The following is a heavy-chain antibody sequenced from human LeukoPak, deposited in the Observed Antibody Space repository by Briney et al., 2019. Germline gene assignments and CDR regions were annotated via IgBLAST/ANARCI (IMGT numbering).Heavy chain of an antibody. Sequence: PGGSLRLSCAASGFTFSSYGMHWVRQAPGKGLEWVAIIWHDGSYKYYADSVKGRFTISRDNAKNSLYLQMNSLRAEDTAVYYCARDPYYGDYVVWGQGTLVTVSS. CDR2: IWHDGSYK. CDR3: ARDPYYGDYVV. V-gene: IGHV3-33*01. J-gene: IGHJ4*02. CDR1: GFTFSSYG. D-gene: IGHD4-17*01.